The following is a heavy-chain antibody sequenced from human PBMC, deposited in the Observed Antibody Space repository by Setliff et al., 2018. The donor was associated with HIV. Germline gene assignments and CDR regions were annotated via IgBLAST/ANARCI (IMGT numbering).Heavy chain of an antibody. D-gene: IGHD1-26*01. Sequence: LSLTCTVSGGSISSGGYYWSWIRQHPGKGLEWIGEINHSGSTNYNPSLKSRVTISVDTSKNQFSLKLSSVTAADTAVYYCARGSRLRGSYLPWGQGTLVTVSS. CDR3: ARGSRLRGSYLP. J-gene: IGHJ4*02. V-gene: IGHV4-31*03. CDR1: GGSISSGGYY. CDR2: INHSGST.